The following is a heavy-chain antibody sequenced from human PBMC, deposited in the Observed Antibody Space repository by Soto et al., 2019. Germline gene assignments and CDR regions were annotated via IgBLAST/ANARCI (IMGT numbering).Heavy chain of an antibody. D-gene: IGHD5-12*01. J-gene: IGHJ4*02. V-gene: IGHV4-30-4*01. CDR2: IYYIGST. CDR3: ARHTNIVSSTVYN. Sequence: SXTLSLSCTVSGGAISGGDYYWNWIRQPPGKGLEWIGYIYYIGSTYYNPSLKSRVTISVDTSKNQFSLKLSSVAAADTAVYYCARHTNIVSSTVYNWGQGLLVTLSS. CDR1: GGAISGGDYY.